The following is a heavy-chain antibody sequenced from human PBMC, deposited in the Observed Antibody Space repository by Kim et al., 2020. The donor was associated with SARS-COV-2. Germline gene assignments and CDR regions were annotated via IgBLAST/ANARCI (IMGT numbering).Heavy chain of an antibody. Sequence: ASVKVSCKASGYTFTSYAMHWVRQAPGQRLEWMGWINAGNGNTKYSQKFQGRVTITRDTSASTAYMELSSLRSEDTAVYYCARGEGSGSYYPVGYYGMDVWGQGTTVTVSS. J-gene: IGHJ6*02. D-gene: IGHD3-10*01. CDR2: INAGNGNT. CDR3: ARGEGSGSYYPVGYYGMDV. V-gene: IGHV1-3*01. CDR1: GYTFTSYA.